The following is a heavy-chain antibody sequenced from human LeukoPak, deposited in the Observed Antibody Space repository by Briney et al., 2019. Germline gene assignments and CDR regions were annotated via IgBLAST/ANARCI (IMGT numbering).Heavy chain of an antibody. CDR3: GRDFRDSLDY. Sequence: ASVKVSCKASGYSFTGHYLHWVRQAPGQGLEWMGWINPDSGGTNFAQKFQGRVTMTRDTSISTAYMELSRLRSDDTAVYYCGRDFRDSLDYWGQGTLVTVSS. CDR2: INPDSGGT. CDR1: GYSFTGHY. J-gene: IGHJ4*02. V-gene: IGHV1-2*02.